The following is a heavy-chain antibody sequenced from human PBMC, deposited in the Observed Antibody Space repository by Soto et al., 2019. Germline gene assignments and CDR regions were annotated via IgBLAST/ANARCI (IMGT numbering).Heavy chain of an antibody. Sequence: VGSLRLSCAASGFTFSSYGMHWVRQAPGKGLEWVAVIWYDGSNKYYADSVKGRFTISRDNSKNTLYLQMNSLRAEDTAVYYCARVRGGSYVPPDYWGQGTLVTVSS. D-gene: IGHD1-26*01. V-gene: IGHV3-33*01. J-gene: IGHJ4*02. CDR3: ARVRGGSYVPPDY. CDR1: GFTFSSYG. CDR2: IWYDGSNK.